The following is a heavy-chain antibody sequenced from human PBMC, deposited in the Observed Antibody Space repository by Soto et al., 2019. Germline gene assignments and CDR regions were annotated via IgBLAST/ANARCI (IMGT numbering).Heavy chain of an antibody. J-gene: IGHJ6*02. CDR2: ISSSSYI. Sequence: GGSLRLSCAASGFTFSSYSMNWVRQAPGKGLEWVSSISSSSYIYYADSVKGRFTISRDNAKNSLYLQMNSLRAEDTAVYYCARASSIAARPDVYYYGMDVWGQGTTVTVSS. V-gene: IGHV3-21*01. D-gene: IGHD6-6*01. CDR3: ARASSIAARPDVYYYGMDV. CDR1: GFTFSSYS.